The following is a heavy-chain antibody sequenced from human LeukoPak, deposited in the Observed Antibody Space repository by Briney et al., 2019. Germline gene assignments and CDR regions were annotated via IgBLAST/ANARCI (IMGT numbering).Heavy chain of an antibody. J-gene: IGHJ4*02. V-gene: IGHV3-23*01. Sequence: GGSLRLSCAASGFTFSSYTMSWVRQAPGKGLEWVSPITTSDGNTYYADSVKGRFTVSRDNSKNTLFLQKNSLRAEDTAVYYCAKDGGLWVSAHWGDSWGRGTLVTVSS. CDR3: AKDGGLWVSAHWGDS. CDR1: GFTFSSYT. D-gene: IGHD3-16*01. CDR2: ITTSDGNT.